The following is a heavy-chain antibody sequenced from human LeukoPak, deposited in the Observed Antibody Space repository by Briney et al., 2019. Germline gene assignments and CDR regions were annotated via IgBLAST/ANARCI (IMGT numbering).Heavy chain of an antibody. Sequence: ASVKVSCKASGYTFTTYDITWVRQATGQGLEWMGWMNPNSGNTAYAQKFQGRVTMTRNTSISTAYMELSSLRSEDTAVYYCARGGFVYGDYVGAFDIWGQGTMVTVSS. V-gene: IGHV1-8*02. CDR1: GYTFTTYD. D-gene: IGHD4-17*01. CDR3: ARGGFVYGDYVGAFDI. CDR2: MNPNSGNT. J-gene: IGHJ3*02.